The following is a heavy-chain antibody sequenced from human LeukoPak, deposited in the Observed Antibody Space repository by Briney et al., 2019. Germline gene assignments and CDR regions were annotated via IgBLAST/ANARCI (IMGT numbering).Heavy chain of an antibody. D-gene: IGHD3-22*01. V-gene: IGHV1-2*02. CDR2: ISPSGGT. CDR3: ARGQTMIVVVITPFDY. Sequence: ASVKVSCKASGYTFTGYYMHWVRQAPGQGLEWVGWISPSGGTDYAQKFQGRVTMTRDTSISTAYMELSRLRSDDTAVYYCARGQTMIVVVITPFDYWGQGTLVTVSS. CDR1: GYTFTGYY. J-gene: IGHJ4*02.